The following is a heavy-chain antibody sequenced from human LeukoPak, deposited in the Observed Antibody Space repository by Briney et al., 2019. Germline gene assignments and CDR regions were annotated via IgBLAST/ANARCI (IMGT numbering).Heavy chain of an antibody. CDR3: ARAHSIASYYYGVDV. V-gene: IGHV4-4*07. CDR1: GSSIRSYY. Sequence: SETLSLTCSVSGSSIRSYYWSWVRQPAGKGLEWIGRISTSGNTNYNPSLRSRVSLSVDTSKNQFSLKLSSVTAADTAVYYCARAHSIASYYYGVDVWGQGTTVTVSS. D-gene: IGHD2/OR15-2a*01. J-gene: IGHJ6*02. CDR2: ISTSGNT.